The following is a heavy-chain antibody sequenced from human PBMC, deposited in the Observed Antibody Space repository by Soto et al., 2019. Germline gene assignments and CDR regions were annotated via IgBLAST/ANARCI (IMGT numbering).Heavy chain of an antibody. CDR3: VAGGYSYGSRLGSSGYSFDY. Sequence: SVKVSCKASGGTFSSYAISWVRQAPGQGLEWMGGIIPIFGTANYAQKFQGRVTITADESTSTAYMELSSLRSEDTAVYYCVAGGYSYGSRLGSSGYSFDYWGQGTLVTVSS. CDR1: GGTFSSYA. D-gene: IGHD5-18*01. V-gene: IGHV1-69*13. CDR2: IIPIFGTA. J-gene: IGHJ4*02.